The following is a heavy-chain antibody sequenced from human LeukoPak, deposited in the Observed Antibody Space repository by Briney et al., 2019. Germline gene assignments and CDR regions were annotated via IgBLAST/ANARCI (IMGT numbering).Heavy chain of an antibody. Sequence: ASVKVSCKASGYTFTGYYMHRVRQAPGQGLEWMGWINPNSGGTNYAQKFQGRVTMTRDTSISTAYMELSRLRSDDTAVYYCAREAAMVEGYGWFGPWGQGTLVTVSS. CDR2: INPNSGGT. CDR3: AREAAMVEGYGWFGP. CDR1: GYTFTGYY. D-gene: IGHD5-18*01. J-gene: IGHJ5*02. V-gene: IGHV1-2*02.